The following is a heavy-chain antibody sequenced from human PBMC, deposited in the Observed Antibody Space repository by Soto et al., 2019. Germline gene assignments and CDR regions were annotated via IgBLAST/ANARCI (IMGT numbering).Heavy chain of an antibody. CDR2: ISDSASST. CDR1: GFTFNTYA. D-gene: IGHD3-16*01. V-gene: IGHV3-23*01. J-gene: IGHJ6*02. Sequence: GGSLRLSCAASGFTFNTYAMSWVRQAPGKGLEWVSAISDSASSTYYADSVKGRFTISRDNSKNTVNLQMNNLRAEDTALYYCAKEGDYYGMDVWGQGATVTVSS. CDR3: AKEGDYYGMDV.